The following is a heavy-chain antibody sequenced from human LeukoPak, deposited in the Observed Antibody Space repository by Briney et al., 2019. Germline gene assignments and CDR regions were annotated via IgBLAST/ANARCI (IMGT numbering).Heavy chain of an antibody. CDR1: GGTFSGYA. J-gene: IGHJ6*03. V-gene: IGHV1-69*13. CDR2: IIPIFGTA. D-gene: IGHD7-27*01. Sequence: SVKVSCKASGGTFSGYAISWVRQAPGQGLEWMGGIIPIFGTANYAQKFQGRVTITADESTSTAYMELSSLRSEDTAVYYCASLTGDHYYYYYMDVWGKGTTVTVS. CDR3: ASLTGDHYYYYYMDV.